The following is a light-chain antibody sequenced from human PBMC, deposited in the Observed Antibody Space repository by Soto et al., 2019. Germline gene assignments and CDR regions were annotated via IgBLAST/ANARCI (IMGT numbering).Light chain of an antibody. Sequence: DIQMTQSPSTLSASVGDRVTITCRASQSISSWLAWYQQKPGKAPKLLIYDASSLESGVPSRFSGSGSGTEFTLTISSLQPDDFATYHCQQYNSYGTFGQGTKVEIK. V-gene: IGKV1-5*01. J-gene: IGKJ1*01. CDR2: DAS. CDR1: QSISSW. CDR3: QQYNSYGT.